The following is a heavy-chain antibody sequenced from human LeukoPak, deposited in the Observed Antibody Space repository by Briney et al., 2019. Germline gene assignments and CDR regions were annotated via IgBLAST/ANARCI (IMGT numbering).Heavy chain of an antibody. CDR1: EFTFTSYE. Sequence: GGSLILSCAASEFTFTSYELNWVRQAPGKGLEWVSYISSSGNTISYADSVKGRFTISRDNAKNSLYLQVISLRAEDTAVYYCARGPSIAARYDAFDIWGQGTMVTVSS. CDR2: ISSSGNTI. J-gene: IGHJ3*02. D-gene: IGHD6-6*01. V-gene: IGHV3-48*03. CDR3: ARGPSIAARYDAFDI.